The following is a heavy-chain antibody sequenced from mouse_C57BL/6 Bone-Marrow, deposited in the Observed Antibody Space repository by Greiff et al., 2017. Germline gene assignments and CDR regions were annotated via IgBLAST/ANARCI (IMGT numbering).Heavy chain of an antibody. CDR3: TLSNFPWCAY. CDR2: IDPENGDT. J-gene: IGHJ3*01. Sequence: EVQGVESGAELVRPGASVKLSCTASGFNIKDDYMHWVKQRPEQGLEWIGWIDPENGDTEYASKFQGKATITADTSSNTAYLQLSSLTSEDTAVYYCTLSNFPWCAYWGQGTLVTVSA. D-gene: IGHD2-5*01. V-gene: IGHV14-4*01. CDR1: GFNIKDDY.